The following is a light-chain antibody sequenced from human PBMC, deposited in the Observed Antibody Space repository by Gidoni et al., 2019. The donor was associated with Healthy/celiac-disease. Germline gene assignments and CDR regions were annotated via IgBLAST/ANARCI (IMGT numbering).Light chain of an antibody. CDR2: AAT. J-gene: IGKJ4*01. Sequence: DIQITQSPSSLSASVGDRVTITCRASQSISSYLNWYQQKPGKAPKLLIYAATSLQSGVPSRFSGSGSRTDFPLTISSLQPEDSATYYCQHCYSTLSFGGGTKVEIK. CDR3: QHCYSTLS. CDR1: QSISSY. V-gene: IGKV1-39*01.